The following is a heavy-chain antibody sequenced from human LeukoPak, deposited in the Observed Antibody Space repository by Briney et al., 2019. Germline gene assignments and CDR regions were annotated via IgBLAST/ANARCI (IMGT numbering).Heavy chain of an antibody. CDR1: GFTFSSYS. J-gene: IGHJ3*02. D-gene: IGHD2-2*01. V-gene: IGHV3-48*01. CDR2: ISSSSSTI. CDR3: AKGIYCSSTSCSLAAFDI. Sequence: GGSLRLSCAASGFTFSSYSMNGVRQAPGKGLEWVSYISSSSSTIYYADSVKGRFTISRDNSKNTLYLQMNSLRAEDTAVYYCAKGIYCSSTSCSLAAFDIWGQGTMVTVSS.